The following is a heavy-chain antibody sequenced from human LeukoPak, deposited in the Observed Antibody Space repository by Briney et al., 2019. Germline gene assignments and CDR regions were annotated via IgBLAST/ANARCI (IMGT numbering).Heavy chain of an antibody. CDR2: IYHSGNT. V-gene: IGHV4-38-2*02. Sequence: SETLSLTCTVSSYSISSGYYWGWIRQPPGKGLEWIGSIYHSGNTYYNPSLKSRVTISVDTSKNQFSLKLSSVNAADTAVYYCARVPHGETIFGVVLYWFDPWGQGTLVTVSS. J-gene: IGHJ5*02. CDR1: SYSISSGYY. D-gene: IGHD3-3*01. CDR3: ARVPHGETIFGVVLYWFDP.